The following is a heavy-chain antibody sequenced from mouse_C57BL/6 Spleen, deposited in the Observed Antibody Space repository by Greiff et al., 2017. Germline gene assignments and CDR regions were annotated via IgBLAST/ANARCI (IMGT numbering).Heavy chain of an antibody. CDR1: GFTFTDYY. CDR3: ARSYYYGSSQYYFDY. V-gene: IGHV7-3*01. D-gene: IGHD1-1*01. J-gene: IGHJ2*01. CDR2: IRNKANGYTT. Sequence: EVKLEESGGGLVQPGGSLSLSCAASGFTFTDYYMSWVRQPPGKALEWLGFIRNKANGYTTEYSASVKGRFTISRDNSQSILYLQMNALRAEDSATYYCARSYYYGSSQYYFDYWGQGTTLTVSS.